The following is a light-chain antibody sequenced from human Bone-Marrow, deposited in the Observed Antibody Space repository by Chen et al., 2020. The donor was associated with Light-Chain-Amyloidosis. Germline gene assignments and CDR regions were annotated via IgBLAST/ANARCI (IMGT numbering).Light chain of an antibody. CDR3: SSFTKSNTWV. Sequence: SALTQPPSVSGSPGQSVTISRTGTSSDIGTWNRVSWHQQPQGTAPKLMIYEVSTRPSGVPDRVSWSKGGNTASMTIAGLKAEDEANYYSSSFTKSNTWVFGVGTRLTVL. CDR2: EVS. J-gene: IGLJ3*02. V-gene: IGLV2-18*02. CDR1: SSDIGTWNR.